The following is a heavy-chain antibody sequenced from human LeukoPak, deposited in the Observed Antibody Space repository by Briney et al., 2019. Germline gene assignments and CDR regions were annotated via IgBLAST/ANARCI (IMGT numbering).Heavy chain of an antibody. V-gene: IGHV3-7*03. CDR2: IKTDGSET. CDR3: VKNDGWFHLAQ. Sequence: GGSLRLSCAASGFFLRNHWMDWVRQAPGKGREWVGHIKTDGSETYYLDSLKGRISISRDNTNNALYLQMNSLRVEDTAVYYCVKNDGWFHLAQWGQGTLVTVSS. J-gene: IGHJ4*02. CDR1: GFFLRNHW. D-gene: IGHD6-19*01.